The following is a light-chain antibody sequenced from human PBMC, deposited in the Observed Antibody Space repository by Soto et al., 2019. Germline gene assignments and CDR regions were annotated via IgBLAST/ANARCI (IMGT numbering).Light chain of an antibody. CDR3: QQRSNWPLT. Sequence: EIVLTQSPATLSLSPGERATLSCRASQDIDDYLAWYQQKPGQAPRLLIYDTFKRATGLPARFSGSGSGTDFTLTISNLEPGDFAVYYCQQRSNWPLTFGGGTKVEIK. CDR1: QDIDDY. J-gene: IGKJ4*01. CDR2: DTF. V-gene: IGKV3D-11*01.